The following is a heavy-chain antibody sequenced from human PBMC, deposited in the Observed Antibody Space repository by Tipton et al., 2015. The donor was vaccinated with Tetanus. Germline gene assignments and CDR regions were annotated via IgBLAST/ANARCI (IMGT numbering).Heavy chain of an antibody. CDR3: ARAPRYCGGGCYHFDY. CDR1: GASINAGGYL. CDR2: IYYTALT. J-gene: IGHJ4*02. D-gene: IGHD2-21*02. Sequence: TLSLTCNVSGASINAGGYLWTWVRQRSGKGLEWIGNIYYTALTSYTPSLSGRVTISVATSKNQFSLSLASVTAADTAVYYCARAPRYCGGGCYHFDYWGQGTLVTVSS. V-gene: IGHV4-31*03.